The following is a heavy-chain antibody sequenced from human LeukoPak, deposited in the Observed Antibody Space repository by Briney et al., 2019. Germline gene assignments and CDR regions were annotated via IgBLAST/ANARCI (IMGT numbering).Heavy chain of an antibody. CDR1: GFTFTTYA. Sequence: PGGSLRLSCAASGFTFTTYAMSWVRQAPGKGLEWVSATSGSGGSTYYADSVKGRSTISRDNSKNTLYLQMNSLRAEDTAVYYGAKPSRSLLWFGESSFDYWGQGTLVTVSS. CDR3: AKPSRSLLWFGESSFDY. CDR2: TSGSGGST. J-gene: IGHJ4*02. D-gene: IGHD3-10*01. V-gene: IGHV3-23*01.